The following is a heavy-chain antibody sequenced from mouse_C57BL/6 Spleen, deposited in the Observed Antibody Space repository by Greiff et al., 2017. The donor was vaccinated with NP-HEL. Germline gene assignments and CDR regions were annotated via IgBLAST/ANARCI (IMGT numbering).Heavy chain of an antibody. CDR3: ARSGLRRGSYYAMDY. Sequence: VQLQQSGPELVKPGASVKISCKASGYTFTDYYMNWVKQSHGKSLEWIGDINPNNGGTSYNQKFKGKATLTVDKSSSTAYMELRSLTSEDSAVYYCARSGLRRGSYYAMDYWGQGTSVTVSS. CDR1: GYTFTDYY. J-gene: IGHJ4*01. D-gene: IGHD2-2*01. V-gene: IGHV1-26*01. CDR2: INPNNGGT.